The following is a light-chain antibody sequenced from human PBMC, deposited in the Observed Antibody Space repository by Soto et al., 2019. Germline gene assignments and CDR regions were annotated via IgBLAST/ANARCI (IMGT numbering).Light chain of an antibody. CDR3: QQRSNWPPIT. J-gene: IGKJ5*01. Sequence: EIVLTQSPATLSLSPGERATLSCRASQSVSSYLAWYQQKPGQAPRLLIYDASNRATGIPARFSGSGSGTAFTITIISLEPEDFAVYYCQQRSNWPPITFGQGTRLEIK. CDR2: DAS. V-gene: IGKV3-11*01. CDR1: QSVSSY.